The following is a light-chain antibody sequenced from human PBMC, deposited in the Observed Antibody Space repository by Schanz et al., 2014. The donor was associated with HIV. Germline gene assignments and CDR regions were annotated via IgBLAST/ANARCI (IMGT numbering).Light chain of an antibody. V-gene: IGKV3-20*01. CDR2: GAS. CDR3: QQYGSSPT. CDR1: QRVSNN. J-gene: IGKJ1*01. Sequence: EIVMTQSPGTLSVSPGERATLSCRASQRVSNNLAWYQQKPGQAPRLLIYGASTRATGFPVRFSGSGSGTDFTLTISRLEPEDFAVYYCQQYGSSPTFGQGTKVEIK.